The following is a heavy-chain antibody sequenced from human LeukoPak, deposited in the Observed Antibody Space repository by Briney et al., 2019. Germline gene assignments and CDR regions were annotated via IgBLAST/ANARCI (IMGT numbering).Heavy chain of an antibody. V-gene: IGHV1-18*01. Sequence: ASVKVSCKASGYTFTSYGISWVRQAPGQGLEWMGWISAYNGNTNYAQKLQGRVTMTTDTSTSTAYMELRSLRSDDTAVYYCARDKVDIVATQVAYYGMDVWGQGTTVTVSS. D-gene: IGHD5-12*01. J-gene: IGHJ6*02. CDR2: ISAYNGNT. CDR1: GYTFTSYG. CDR3: ARDKVDIVATQVAYYGMDV.